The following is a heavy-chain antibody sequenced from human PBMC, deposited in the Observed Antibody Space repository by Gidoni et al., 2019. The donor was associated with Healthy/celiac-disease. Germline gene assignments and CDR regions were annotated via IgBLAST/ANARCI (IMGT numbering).Heavy chain of an antibody. Sequence: EVQLVESGGGLVKPGGSLRLSCAASGFTFSSYSMNWVRQAPGKGLEWVSSISSSSSYIYYADSVKGRFTISRDNAKNSLYLQMNSLRAEDTAVYYCARDQYGDYPEYYFDYWGQGTLVTVSS. J-gene: IGHJ4*02. CDR3: ARDQYGDYPEYYFDY. CDR2: ISSSSSYI. D-gene: IGHD4-17*01. CDR1: GFTFSSYS. V-gene: IGHV3-21*01.